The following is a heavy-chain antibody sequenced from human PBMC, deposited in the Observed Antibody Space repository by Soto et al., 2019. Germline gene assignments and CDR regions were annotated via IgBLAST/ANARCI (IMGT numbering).Heavy chain of an antibody. V-gene: IGHV1-18*01. Sequence: ASVKVSCKASGYTFTSYGISWVRQAPGQGLEWMGWISAYNGNTNYAQKLQGRVTMTTDTSTSTAYMELRSLRSDDTAVYYCARCPSDIVVVVAATPLDYWGQGTLVTVSS. CDR1: GYTFTSYG. CDR3: ARCPSDIVVVVAATPLDY. D-gene: IGHD2-15*01. CDR2: ISAYNGNT. J-gene: IGHJ4*02.